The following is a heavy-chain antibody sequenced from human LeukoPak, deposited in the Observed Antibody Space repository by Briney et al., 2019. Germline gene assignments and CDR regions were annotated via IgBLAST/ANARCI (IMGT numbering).Heavy chain of an antibody. CDR1: GGSFSGYY. Sequence: SETLSLTCAVYGGSFSGYYWSWIRQPRGKVLEWIGEINHSGSTNYNPSLKSRVTISVDTSKDQFSLKLSSVTAADTAVYYCARGAAIDYWGQGTLVTVSS. CDR3: ARGAAIDY. D-gene: IGHD2-2*02. V-gene: IGHV4-34*01. CDR2: INHSGST. J-gene: IGHJ4*02.